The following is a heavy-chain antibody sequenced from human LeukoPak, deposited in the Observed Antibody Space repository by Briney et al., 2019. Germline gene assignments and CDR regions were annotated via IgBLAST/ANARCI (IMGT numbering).Heavy chain of an antibody. D-gene: IGHD3-3*01. CDR1: GGSISSYY. CDR2: IYTSGST. Sequence: PSETLSLTCTVSGGSISSYYWSWIRQPAGKGLEWIGRIYTSGSTNYNPSLKSRVTMSVDTSKNQFSLKLSSVTAADTAVYYCARSLRITIFGVVNYYMDVWGKGTTVTVSS. CDR3: ARSLRITIFGVVNYYMDV. V-gene: IGHV4-4*07. J-gene: IGHJ6*03.